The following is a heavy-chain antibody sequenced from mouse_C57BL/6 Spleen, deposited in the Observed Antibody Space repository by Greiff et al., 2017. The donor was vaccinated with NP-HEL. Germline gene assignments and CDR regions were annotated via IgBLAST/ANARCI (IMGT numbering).Heavy chain of an antibody. CDR3: ARWGGSNAMDY. CDR1: GYTFTSYW. Sequence: VQLQQPGAELVRPGSSVKLSCKASGYTFTSYWMHWVKQRPIQGLEWIGNIDPSDSETHYNQKFKDKATLTVDKSSSTAYMQLSSLTSEDSAVYYCARWGGSNAMDYWGQGTSVTVSS. V-gene: IGHV1-52*01. D-gene: IGHD1-1*01. J-gene: IGHJ4*01. CDR2: IDPSDSET.